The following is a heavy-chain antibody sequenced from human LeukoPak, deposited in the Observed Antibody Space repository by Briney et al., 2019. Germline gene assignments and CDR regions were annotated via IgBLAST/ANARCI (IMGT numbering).Heavy chain of an antibody. Sequence: GGSLRLSCAASGFTFSNAWMSWVRQAPGKGLEWVGRIKSKTDGGTTDYAAPVKGRFTISRDDSKNTLYLQMNSLKTEDTAVYYCASSYCSSTSCYFGDRADAFDIWGQGTMVTVSS. CDR1: GFTFSNAW. J-gene: IGHJ3*02. CDR3: ASSYCSSTSCYFGDRADAFDI. CDR2: IKSKTDGGTT. V-gene: IGHV3-15*01. D-gene: IGHD2-2*01.